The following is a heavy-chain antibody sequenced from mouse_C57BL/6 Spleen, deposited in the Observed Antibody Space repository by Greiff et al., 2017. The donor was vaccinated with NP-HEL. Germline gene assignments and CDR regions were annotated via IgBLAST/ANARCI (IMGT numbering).Heavy chain of an antibody. CDR3: ARYDYDRYYFDY. V-gene: IGHV1-80*01. CDR1: GYAFSSYW. J-gene: IGHJ2*01. D-gene: IGHD2-4*01. Sequence: VQLQQSGAELVKPGASVKISCKASGYAFSSYWMNWVKQRPGKGLEWIGQIYPGDGDTNYNGKFKGKATLTADKSSSTAYMQLSSLTSEDSAVYFCARYDYDRYYFDYWGQGTTLTVSS. CDR2: IYPGDGDT.